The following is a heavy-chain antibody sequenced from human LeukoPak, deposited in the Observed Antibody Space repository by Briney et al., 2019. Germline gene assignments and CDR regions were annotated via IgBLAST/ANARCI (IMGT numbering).Heavy chain of an antibody. D-gene: IGHD3-16*01. Sequence: RGSLRLSCATSGFTFSSYAMHWVRQAPGKGLEWVAVISYDGSNKYYADSVKGRFTISRDNSKNTLYLQMNSLRAEDTAVYYCARDWALHWGQGTLVTVSS. CDR1: GFTFSSYA. CDR2: ISYDGSNK. CDR3: ARDWALH. J-gene: IGHJ4*02. V-gene: IGHV3-30-3*01.